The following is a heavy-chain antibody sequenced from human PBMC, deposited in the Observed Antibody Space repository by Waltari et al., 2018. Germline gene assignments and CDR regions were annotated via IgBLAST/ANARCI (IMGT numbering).Heavy chain of an antibody. CDR3: GRDRGFAY. V-gene: IGHV3-7*03. Sequence: EVQLVESGGGLVQPGGSLRLSCAASGFYFSDYWMGWVRQAPGKGLEWVANIDQDGSKTYDVDSVKGRFTISRDNTKNLVYLQMRGLRDDDTAVYYCGRDRGFAYWGQGALVAVSA. J-gene: IGHJ4*02. CDR2: IDQDGSKT. CDR1: GFYFSDYW.